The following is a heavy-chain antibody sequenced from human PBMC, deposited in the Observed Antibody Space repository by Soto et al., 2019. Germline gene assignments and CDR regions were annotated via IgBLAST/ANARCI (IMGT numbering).Heavy chain of an antibody. V-gene: IGHV3-23*01. D-gene: IGHD6-13*01. Sequence: EVQLLESGGGLVQPRGSLRLSCAASGFIFNNYAMSWVRQAPGKGLEWVSGVSGGGGTTYYADSVEGRFTISRDNSRNTLYLQMNSLRAEDTAIYYCARYRGGYSGSWYLWDYWGQGTLVTVSS. CDR2: VSGGGGTT. CDR3: ARYRGGYSGSWYLWDY. CDR1: GFIFNNYA. J-gene: IGHJ4*02.